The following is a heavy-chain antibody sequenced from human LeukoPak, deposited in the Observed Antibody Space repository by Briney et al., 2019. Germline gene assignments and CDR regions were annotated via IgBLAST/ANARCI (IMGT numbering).Heavy chain of an antibody. D-gene: IGHD6-13*01. CDR3: ARESAVIAAAINYYYYGMDV. J-gene: IGHJ6*02. CDR2: INPNSGGT. V-gene: IGHV1-2*02. CDR1: GYTFTGYY. Sequence: ASVKVSCKASGYTFTGYYMHWVRQAPGQGLEWMGWINPNSGGTNYAQKFQGRVTMTRDTSISTAYMELSRLRSDDTAVYYCARESAVIAAAINYYYYGMDVWGQGTTVTVSS.